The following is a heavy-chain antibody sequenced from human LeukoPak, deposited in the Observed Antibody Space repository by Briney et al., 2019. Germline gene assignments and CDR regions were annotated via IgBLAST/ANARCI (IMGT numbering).Heavy chain of an antibody. Sequence: SVKVSCKASGYTFPSYFMHWVRQAPGQGLEWMGIINPTGGSTTYAQKFQGRVTMTRDTSTSTVYMELSSLRSDDTAVYYCARTAARRFDYWGQGTLVTVSS. D-gene: IGHD6-6*01. J-gene: IGHJ4*02. V-gene: IGHV1-46*01. CDR1: GYTFPSYF. CDR3: ARTAARRFDY. CDR2: INPTGGST.